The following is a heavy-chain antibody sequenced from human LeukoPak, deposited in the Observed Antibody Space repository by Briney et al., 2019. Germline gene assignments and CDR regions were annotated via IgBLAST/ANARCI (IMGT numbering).Heavy chain of an antibody. CDR3: ARPFGGSYYFDY. D-gene: IGHD3-16*01. J-gene: IGHJ4*02. Sequence: GGSLRLSSAASGFTFSSYAMHWVRQAPGKGLEYVSAISSNGGSTYYANSVKGRFTISRDNSKNTLYLQMGSLRAEDMAVYYCARPFGGSYYFDYWGQGTMVTVSS. V-gene: IGHV3-64*01. CDR2: ISSNGGST. CDR1: GFTFSSYA.